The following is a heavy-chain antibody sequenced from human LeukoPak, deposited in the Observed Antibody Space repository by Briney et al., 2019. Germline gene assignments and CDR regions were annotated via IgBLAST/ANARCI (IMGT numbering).Heavy chain of an antibody. D-gene: IGHD3-22*01. CDR2: ISSSSSYI. Sequence: GGSLRLSCAASGFTFSSYSMNWVRQASGKGLEWVSSISSSSSYIYYADSVKGRFTISRDNAKNSLYLQMNSLRAEDTAVYYCARGVYYYDSSGYLYWGQGTLVTVSS. V-gene: IGHV3-21*01. CDR1: GFTFSSYS. J-gene: IGHJ4*02. CDR3: ARGVYYYDSSGYLY.